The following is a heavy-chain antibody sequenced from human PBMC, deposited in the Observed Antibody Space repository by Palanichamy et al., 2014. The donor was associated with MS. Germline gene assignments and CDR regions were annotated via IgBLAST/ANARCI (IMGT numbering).Heavy chain of an antibody. V-gene: IGHV3-23*01. CDR1: GFTFSSFA. CDR2: IGRSAAAT. Sequence: EVRLLESGGGRSYXRGGPVRLSCAASGFTFSSFAMAWVRQAPGKGLEWVSAIGRSAAATFYADSVKGRFTISRDNSKNTVYLQLNSLRAEDTAVYYCAKGGGLNYYDYWGQGTLVTVSS. CDR3: AKGGGLNYYDY. D-gene: IGHD3-16*01. J-gene: IGHJ4*02.